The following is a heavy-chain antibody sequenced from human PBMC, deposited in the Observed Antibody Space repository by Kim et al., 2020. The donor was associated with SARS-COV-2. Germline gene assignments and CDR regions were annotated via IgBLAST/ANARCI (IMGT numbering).Heavy chain of an antibody. V-gene: IGHV3-30-3*01. Sequence: GGSLRLSCAASGFTFSSYAMHWVRQAPGKGLEWVAFISYDGSNKYYADSVKGRFTISRDNSKNTLYLQMNSLRAEDTAVYYCARSGASDGYYVFWSGYPGSYYNMDVWGTETTGTVSS. J-gene: IGHJ6*03. CDR1: GFTFSSYA. CDR2: ISYDGSNK. D-gene: IGHD3-3*01. CDR3: ARSGASDGYYVFWSGYPGSYYNMDV.